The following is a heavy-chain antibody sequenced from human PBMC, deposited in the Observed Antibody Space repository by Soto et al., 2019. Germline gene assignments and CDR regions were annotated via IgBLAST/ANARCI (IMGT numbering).Heavy chain of an antibody. CDR1: GYTFTSYG. CDR2: ISAYNGNT. V-gene: IGHV1-18*01. J-gene: IGHJ4*02. Sequence: ASVKVSCKASGYTFTSYGIIWVRQAPGQGLEWMGWISAYNGNTNYAQKLQGRVTMTTDTSTSTAYMELRSLRSDDTAVYYCASVADSSLYLRIFDYWGKGTLVTVSS. CDR3: ASVADSSLYLRIFDY. D-gene: IGHD3-22*01.